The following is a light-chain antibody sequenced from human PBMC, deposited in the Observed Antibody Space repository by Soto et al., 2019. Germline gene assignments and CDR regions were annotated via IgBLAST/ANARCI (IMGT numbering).Light chain of an antibody. Sequence: QSALTQPASVSGSPGQSISISCTGTSSDVVAYNLVSWYQQHPGKAPTVLIYEGTKRPSGVSNRFSGSKSGNTASLTISGLQTEDEAAYYCYSFAGSTTFSYVFGPGTKVTVL. CDR1: SSDVVAYNL. CDR3: YSFAGSTTFSYV. V-gene: IGLV2-23*03. J-gene: IGLJ1*01. CDR2: EGT.